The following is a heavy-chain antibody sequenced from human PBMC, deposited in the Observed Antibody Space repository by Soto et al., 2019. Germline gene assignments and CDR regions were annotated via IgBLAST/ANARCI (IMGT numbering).Heavy chain of an antibody. CDR1: GFTFSIYG. D-gene: IGHD1-26*01. J-gene: IGHJ4*02. V-gene: IGHV3-48*02. CDR2: ISSSSATI. Sequence: EVQLVESGGGLVQRGGSLRLSCAASGFTFSIYGMNWVRQAPGWGLEWLSYISSSSATIYYTDSVKGRFTISRDNAKDSLYLQMSSLGDDDTAVYYCAREDIVGATPDYWGQGTLVTVSS. CDR3: AREDIVGATPDY.